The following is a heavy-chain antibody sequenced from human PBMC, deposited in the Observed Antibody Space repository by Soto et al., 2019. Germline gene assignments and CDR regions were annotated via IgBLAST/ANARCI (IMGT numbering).Heavy chain of an antibody. D-gene: IGHD1-1*01. V-gene: IGHV3-74*01. CDR3: ATDIGWKTDY. CDR1: GFTFGSYV. J-gene: IGHJ4*02. CDR2: ISHDGSVR. Sequence: GGSLRLSCAASGFTFGSYVMHWARQAPGKGLVWVSRISHDGSVRSYADSVKGRFTISRDDAKNTLYLQMDSLRDEDTAVYYCATDIGWKTDYWGQGTLVTVSS.